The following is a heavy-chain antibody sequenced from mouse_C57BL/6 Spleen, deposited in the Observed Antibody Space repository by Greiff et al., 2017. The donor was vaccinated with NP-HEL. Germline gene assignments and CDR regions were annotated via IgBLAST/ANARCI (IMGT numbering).Heavy chain of an antibody. CDR2: IYPGDGDT. D-gene: IGHD1-1*01. CDR3: ARSNYYGSSPDY. J-gene: IGHJ2*01. V-gene: IGHV1-82*01. Sequence: QVQLKESGPELVKPGASVKISCKASGYAFSSSWMNWVKQRPGKGLEWIGRIYPGDGDTNYNGKFKGKATLTADKSSSTAYMQLCSLTSEDSAVYFCARSNYYGSSPDYWGQGTTLTVSS. CDR1: GYAFSSSW.